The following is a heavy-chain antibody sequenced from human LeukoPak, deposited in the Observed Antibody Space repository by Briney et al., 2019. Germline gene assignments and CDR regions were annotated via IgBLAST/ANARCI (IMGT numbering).Heavy chain of an antibody. CDR3: ARDTGPVVVTATYAFDI. CDR2: IYSGGST. J-gene: IGHJ3*02. CDR1: GFTVSSNY. Sequence: GSLRLSCAASGFTVSSNYMSWVRQAPGKGLEWVSVIYSGGSTYYADSVKGRFTISRDNSKNTLYLQMNSLRAEDTAVYYCARDTGPVVVTATYAFDIWGQGTMVTVSS. V-gene: IGHV3-53*01. D-gene: IGHD2-21*02.